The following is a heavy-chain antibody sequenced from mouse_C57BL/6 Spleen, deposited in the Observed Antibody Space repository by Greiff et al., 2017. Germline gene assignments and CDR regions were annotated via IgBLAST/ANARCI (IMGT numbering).Heavy chain of an antibody. Sequence: QVHVKQPGAELVKPGASVKLSCKASGYTFTSYWMHWVKQRPGQGLEWIGMIHPNSGSSNYNEKFKSKATLTVDKSSSTAYMQLSSLTSEDSAVYYCAREGNYDYDSAWFAYWGQGTLVTVSA. D-gene: IGHD2-4*01. CDR3: AREGNYDYDSAWFAY. CDR2: IHPNSGSS. V-gene: IGHV1-64*01. J-gene: IGHJ3*01. CDR1: GYTFTSYW.